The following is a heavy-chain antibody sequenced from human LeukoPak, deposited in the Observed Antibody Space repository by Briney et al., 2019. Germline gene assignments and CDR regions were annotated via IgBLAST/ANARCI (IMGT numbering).Heavy chain of an antibody. J-gene: IGHJ5*02. CDR2: IWYDGSNK. CDR3: ARDRYCSSTSCYTGKDNWFDP. CDR1: GFTFSSYG. V-gene: IGHV3-30*02. Sequence: GGSLRLSCAASGFTFSSYGMHWVRQAPGKGLEWVAFIWYDGSNKYYADSVKGRFTISRDNSKNTLYLQMNSLRSDDTAVYYCARDRYCSSTSCYTGKDNWFDPWGQGTLVTVSS. D-gene: IGHD2-2*02.